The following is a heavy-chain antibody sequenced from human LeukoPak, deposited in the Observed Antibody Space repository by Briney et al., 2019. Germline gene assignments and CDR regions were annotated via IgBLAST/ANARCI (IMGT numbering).Heavy chain of an antibody. D-gene: IGHD6-19*01. CDR1: GFTVSSNY. CDR2: IYGGGST. CDR3: ARVRQWLISYGADV. Sequence: GGSLRLSCAASGFTVSSNYMSWVRQAPGKGLEWVSFIYGGGSTYYADSVKGRLTVSRDSSKNTLYLQMDSLRAEDTAVYYCARVRQWLISYGADVWGQGTTVTVSS. J-gene: IGHJ6*02. V-gene: IGHV3-53*01.